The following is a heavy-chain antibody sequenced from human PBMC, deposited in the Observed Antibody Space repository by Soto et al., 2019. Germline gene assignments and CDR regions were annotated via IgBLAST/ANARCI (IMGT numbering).Heavy chain of an antibody. J-gene: IGHJ4*02. Sequence: SETLSLTSTVSGGSTSSDNYWSWIRQPPGKGLEWIGHIYYSGNTDYNPSLKSRLAISIDTSKNQFSLKLSSVTAADTAVYFCAREGGESSDGLYYFDSWGQGSLVTAPQ. CDR2: IYYSGNT. CDR3: AREGGESSDGLYYFDS. CDR1: GGSTSSDNY. D-gene: IGHD3-16*01. V-gene: IGHV4-30-4*01.